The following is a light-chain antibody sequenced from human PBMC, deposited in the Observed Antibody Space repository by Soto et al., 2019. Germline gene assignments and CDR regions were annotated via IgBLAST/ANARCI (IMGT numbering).Light chain of an antibody. CDR3: QQSYSVPLT. V-gene: IGKV1-39*01. J-gene: IGKJ4*01. CDR2: TAS. Sequence: DIQMTQSPSSLSASVGDRVTITCRASQNINNYLNWYQQKSGEAPKLLIYTASSLQSGVPARVSGSGSGTEFILTISSLQTEDVATYYYQQSYSVPLTFGGGTKVDIK. CDR1: QNINNY.